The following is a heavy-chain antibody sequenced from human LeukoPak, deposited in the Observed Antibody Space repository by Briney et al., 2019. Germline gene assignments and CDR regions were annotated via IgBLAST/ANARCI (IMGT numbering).Heavy chain of an antibody. CDR2: ISAYNGDT. J-gene: IGHJ4*02. CDR3: ARDWGGYYGSGSYFDLDY. D-gene: IGHD3-10*01. CDR1: GYTFTSYG. V-gene: IGHV1-18*01. Sequence: ASVKVSCKASGYTFTSYGISWVRQAPGQGLEWMGWISAYNGDTNYAQKLQGRVTMTTDTSTSTAYMELRSLRSDDTAVYYCARDWGGYYGSGSYFDLDYWGQGTLVTVSS.